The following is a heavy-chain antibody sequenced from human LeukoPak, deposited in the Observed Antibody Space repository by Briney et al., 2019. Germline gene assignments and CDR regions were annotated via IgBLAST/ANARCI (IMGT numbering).Heavy chain of an antibody. V-gene: IGHV1-18*01. D-gene: IGHD1-26*01. CDR1: GYTFMKYG. CDR3: ARDPKWEGWNTEGRVMDV. Sequence: ASVNVSCKASGYTFMKYGFSWVRQAPGQGLEWLGWISTYNGNTKYAEKFQGRVTMTTDTSTSTAYMELRSLRSDDTAVYHCARDPKWEGWNTEGRVMDVWGQGTTVTASS. J-gene: IGHJ6*02. CDR2: ISTYNGNT.